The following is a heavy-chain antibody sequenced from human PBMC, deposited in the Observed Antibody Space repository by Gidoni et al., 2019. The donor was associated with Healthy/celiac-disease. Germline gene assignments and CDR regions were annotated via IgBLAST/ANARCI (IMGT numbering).Heavy chain of an antibody. CDR3: ARGSALSD. D-gene: IGHD3-3*02. Sequence: EVQLVESGGGLVQPGASRRLSCAASGFTCRSDWMRWVLQAPGKGLEWVANIKQDGSEKYYVDSVKGRFTISRDNAKNALYLQRNSLRAEDTAVYYCARGSALSDWGQGTLVTVSS. V-gene: IGHV3-7*03. CDR2: IKQDGSEK. J-gene: IGHJ4*02. CDR1: GFTCRSDW.